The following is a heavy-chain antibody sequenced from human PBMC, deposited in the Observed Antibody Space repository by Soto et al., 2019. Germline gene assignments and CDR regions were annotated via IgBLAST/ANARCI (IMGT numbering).Heavy chain of an antibody. CDR3: ARDNNYGGNSAQGY. CDR2: IIPILGIA. J-gene: IGHJ4*02. D-gene: IGHD4-17*01. Sequence: QVQLVKSGAEVKKPGSSVKVSCKASGGTFSSYTISWVRQAPGQGLEWMGRIIPILGIANYAQKFQGRVTITADKSTSTAYMELSSLRSEDTAVYYCARDNNYGGNSAQGYWGQGTLVTVSS. V-gene: IGHV1-69*08. CDR1: GGTFSSYT.